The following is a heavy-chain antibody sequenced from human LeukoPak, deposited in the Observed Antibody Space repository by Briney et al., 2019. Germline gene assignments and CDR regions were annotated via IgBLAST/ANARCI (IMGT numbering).Heavy chain of an antibody. CDR1: GFTFDDYA. V-gene: IGHV3-43D*03. D-gene: IGHD1-1*01. Sequence: SGGSLRPSCAASGFTFDDYAMHWVRQAPGKGLEWVSLISWDGGSTYYADSVKGRFTISRDNSKNSLYLQMNSLRAEDTALYYCAKDIGGNYYYYMDVWGKGTTVTVSS. CDR3: AKDIGGNYYYYMDV. J-gene: IGHJ6*03. CDR2: ISWDGGST.